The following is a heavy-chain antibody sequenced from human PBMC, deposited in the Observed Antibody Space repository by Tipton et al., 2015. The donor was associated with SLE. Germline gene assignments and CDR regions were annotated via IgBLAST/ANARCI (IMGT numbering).Heavy chain of an antibody. CDR1: GYTFTGNY. D-gene: IGHD7-27*01. Sequence: QSGAEVKKPGASVKVSCKASGYTFTGNYMNWVRQAPGQGLEWVGWINPSTGGTDYAQKFRGRVTLTRDTSISTAYMELSGLRSEDTALYYCARVGQFYSGDDYWGQGTLVTVSS. CDR3: ARVGQFYSGDDY. J-gene: IGHJ4*02. V-gene: IGHV1-2*02. CDR2: INPSTGGT.